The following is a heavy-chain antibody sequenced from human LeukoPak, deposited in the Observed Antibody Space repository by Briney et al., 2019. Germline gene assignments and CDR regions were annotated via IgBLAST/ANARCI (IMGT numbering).Heavy chain of an antibody. D-gene: IGHD2-2*02. V-gene: IGHV3-23*01. Sequence: GGSLRLSCAASGFTFSGYAMSWVRQAPGKGLEWVSAISGSGGSTYYADSVKGRFTISRDNSKNTLYLQMNSLRAEDTAVYYCAKEYCSSTSCYIVDYWGQGTLVTVSS. J-gene: IGHJ4*02. CDR2: ISGSGGST. CDR3: AKEYCSSTSCYIVDY. CDR1: GFTFSGYA.